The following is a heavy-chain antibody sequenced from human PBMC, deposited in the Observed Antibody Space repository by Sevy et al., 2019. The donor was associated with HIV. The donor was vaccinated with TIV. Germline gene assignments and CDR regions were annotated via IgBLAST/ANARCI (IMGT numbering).Heavy chain of an antibody. J-gene: IGHJ6*02. V-gene: IGHV1-18*04. CDR3: ARDGQVYSSSSGGYYYYGMDV. CDR1: GYTFASYG. CDR2: SSAYNGKT. Sequence: ASVKVSCKASGYTFASYGISWVRQAPGQGLEWMGWSSAYNGKTNIAQKLQDKFTMTTDTSTSTAYMELRSLRSDDTAVYYCARDGQVYSSSSGGYYYYGMDVWGQRTTVTVSS. D-gene: IGHD6-6*01.